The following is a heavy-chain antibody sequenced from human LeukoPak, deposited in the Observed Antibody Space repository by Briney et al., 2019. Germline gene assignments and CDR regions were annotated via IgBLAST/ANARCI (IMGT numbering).Heavy chain of an antibody. D-gene: IGHD2-2*02. CDR3: ARDRLRGVVPAAIPRWFDP. CDR1: GGTFISYA. J-gene: IGHJ5*02. V-gene: IGHV1-69*13. Sequence: SVKVSRKASGGTFISYAISLVRQAPGQGLEWMGGIIPIFGTANYAQKFQGRVTITADESTSTAYMELSSLRSEDTAVYYCARDRLRGVVPAAIPRWFDPWGQGTLVTVSS. CDR2: IIPIFGTA.